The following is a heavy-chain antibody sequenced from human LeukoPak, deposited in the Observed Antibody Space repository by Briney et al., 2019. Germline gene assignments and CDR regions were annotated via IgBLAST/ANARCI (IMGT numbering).Heavy chain of an antibody. D-gene: IGHD7-27*01. CDR1: GYSISSGFY. V-gene: IGHV4-38-2*02. J-gene: IGHJ4*02. Sequence: SETLSLTCTVSGYSISSGFYWGWIRQSPGKRLEWIGTIHHSGTTYYNPSLKSRVTISVDTSKNQLSLNLRSVTAADTAVYYCARGFRGDNFDYWGQGTLVTVSS. CDR3: ARGFRGDNFDY. CDR2: IHHSGTT.